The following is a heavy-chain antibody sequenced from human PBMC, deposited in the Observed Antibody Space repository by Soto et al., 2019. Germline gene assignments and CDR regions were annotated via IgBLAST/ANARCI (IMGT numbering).Heavy chain of an antibody. CDR1: GFTFSSYG. Sequence: QVQLVESGGGVVQPGRSLRLSCAASGFTFSSYGMHWVRQAPGKGLEWVAVISYDGSNKYYADSVKGRFTISRDNSKNTLYLQMNSLRAEDKGGYYCGKGQLPPQYSGYAGPFDIWGQGKMVTVSS. J-gene: IGHJ3*02. V-gene: IGHV3-30*18. CDR2: ISYDGSNK. D-gene: IGHD5-12*01. CDR3: GKGQLPPQYSGYAGPFDI.